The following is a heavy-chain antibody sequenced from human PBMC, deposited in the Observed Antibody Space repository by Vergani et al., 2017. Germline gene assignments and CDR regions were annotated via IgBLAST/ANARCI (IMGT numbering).Heavy chain of an antibody. J-gene: IGHJ3*01. CDR3: AKDIFDPPEYCGSSGHGAFDG. CDR2: ISGSGGST. CDR1: GFTFSSYG. D-gene: IGHD3-22*01. V-gene: IGHV3-23*04. Sequence: VQLVESGGGVVQPGRSLRLSCAASGFTFSSYGMHWVRQAPGKGLEWVSAISGSGGSTYYADAVKGRFTIFRDNSKNTLYLQKNRLRAEDTGVYYCAKDIFDPPEYCGSSGHGAFDGSGEGTTVTVS.